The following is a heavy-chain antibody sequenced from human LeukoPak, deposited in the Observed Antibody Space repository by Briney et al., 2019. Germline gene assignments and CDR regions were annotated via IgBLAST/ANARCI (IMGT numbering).Heavy chain of an antibody. J-gene: IGHJ3*02. CDR2: INPSGGST. Sequence: ASVKVSCKASGYTFTSYYMHWVRQAPGQGLEWMGIINPSGGSTSYAQKFQGRVTMTRDTSISTAYMELSRLRSDDTAVYYCARDRGYSSSYQKDAFDIWGQGTMVTVSS. CDR1: GYTFTSYY. CDR3: ARDRGYSSSYQKDAFDI. D-gene: IGHD6-6*01. V-gene: IGHV1-46*01.